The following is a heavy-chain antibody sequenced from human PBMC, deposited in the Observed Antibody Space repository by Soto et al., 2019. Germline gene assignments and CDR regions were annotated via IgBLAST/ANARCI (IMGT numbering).Heavy chain of an antibody. V-gene: IGHV1-3*01. CDR3: VRRHVSATGIDWFDP. D-gene: IGHD6-13*01. CDR2: INAANGDT. CDR1: GYTFTSYG. J-gene: IGHJ5*02. Sequence: GPVKVSCKASGYTFTSYGIHWVRQAPGQRLEWMGWINAANGDTKYSPKFQGRVTITRDISASTAYMELSSLRSEDTAVYYCVRRHVSATGIDWFDPWGQGTLVTVSS.